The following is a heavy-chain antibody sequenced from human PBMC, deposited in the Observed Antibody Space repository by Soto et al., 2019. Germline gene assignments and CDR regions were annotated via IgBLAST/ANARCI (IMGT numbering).Heavy chain of an antibody. CDR1: GGTFSSYA. CDR3: ARRGRPGYYYYGMDV. D-gene: IGHD6-6*01. CDR2: IIPIFGTA. J-gene: IGHJ6*02. Sequence: QVQLVQSGAEVKKPGSSVKVSCKASGGTFSSYAIRWVRQAPGQGLEWMGGIIPIFGTANYAQKVQGRVTMTADESTSTAYMELSSLRSEDTAVYYCARRGRPGYYYYGMDVWGQGTTVTVSS. V-gene: IGHV1-69*01.